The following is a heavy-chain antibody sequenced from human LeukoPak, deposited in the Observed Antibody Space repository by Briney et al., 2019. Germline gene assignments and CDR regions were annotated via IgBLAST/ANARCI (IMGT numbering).Heavy chain of an antibody. CDR1: GFTFDEYG. V-gene: IGHV3-20*04. J-gene: IGHJ4*02. CDR2: INWNGGST. CDR3: ARGSLVHYYGSGSYRIRAGFDC. D-gene: IGHD3-10*01. Sequence: GGSLRLSCAASGFTFDEYGMSWVRQAPGKGLEWVSGINWNGGSTGYADSVEGRFTISRDNAKNSLYLQMNSLRAEDTAVYYCARGSLVHYYGSGSYRIRAGFDCWGQGTLVTVSS.